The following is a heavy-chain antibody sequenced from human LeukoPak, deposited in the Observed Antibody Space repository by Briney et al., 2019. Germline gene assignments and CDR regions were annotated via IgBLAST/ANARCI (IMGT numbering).Heavy chain of an antibody. CDR3: ARRGDYYDSSGYYFFDY. Sequence: PSETLSLTCTVSGGSISSYYWSWIRQPPGKGLEWSGYIYYSGSTNYNPSLKSRVTISVDTSKNQFSLKLSSVTAADTAVYYCARRGDYYDSSGYYFFDYWGQGTLVTVSS. J-gene: IGHJ4*02. CDR1: GGSISSYY. V-gene: IGHV4-59*01. CDR2: IYYSGST. D-gene: IGHD3-22*01.